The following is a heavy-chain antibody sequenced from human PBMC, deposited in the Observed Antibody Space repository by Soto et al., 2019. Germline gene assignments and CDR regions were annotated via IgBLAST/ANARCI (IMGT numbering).Heavy chain of an antibody. CDR2: ISSSSSYI. Sequence: GSLRLSCAASGFTFSSYSMNWVRQAPGKGLEWVSSISSSSSYIYYADSVKGRFTISRDNAKNSLYLQMNSLRAEDTAVYYCARDLPPYYGSSPFDYWGQGTLVTVSS. D-gene: IGHD3-10*01. CDR1: GFTFSSYS. V-gene: IGHV3-21*01. CDR3: ARDLPPYYGSSPFDY. J-gene: IGHJ4*02.